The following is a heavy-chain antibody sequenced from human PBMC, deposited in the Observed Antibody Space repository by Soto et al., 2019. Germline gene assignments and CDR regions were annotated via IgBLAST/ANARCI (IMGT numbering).Heavy chain of an antibody. Sequence: QVQLVQSGAEEKKPGASVKVSCKASGYTFTSYAMHWVRQAPGQRLEWMGWINAGNGNTKYSQKFQGRVTITRDTSASTAYMELSSLRPEDTAVYYCARDRQQLGWFDPWGQGTLVTVSS. J-gene: IGHJ5*02. CDR3: ARDRQQLGWFDP. D-gene: IGHD6-13*01. V-gene: IGHV1-3*05. CDR2: INAGNGNT. CDR1: GYTFTSYA.